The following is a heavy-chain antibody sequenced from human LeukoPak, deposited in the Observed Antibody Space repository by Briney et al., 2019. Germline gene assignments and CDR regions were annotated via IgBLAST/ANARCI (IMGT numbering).Heavy chain of an antibody. CDR2: ISSSSSYI. CDR1: GFTFSSYS. Sequence: GGSLRLSCAASGFTFSSYSMNWVRQAPGKGLEWVSSISSSSSYIYYADSVKGRFTISGDNAKNSLYLQMNSLRAEDTAVYYCARGDSYGLPTDYWGQGTLVTVSS. D-gene: IGHD5-18*01. J-gene: IGHJ4*02. CDR3: ARGDSYGLPTDY. V-gene: IGHV3-21*01.